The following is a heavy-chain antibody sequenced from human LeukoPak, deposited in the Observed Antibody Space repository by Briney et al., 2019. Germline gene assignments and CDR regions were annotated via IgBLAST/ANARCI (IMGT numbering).Heavy chain of an antibody. CDR3: ARDNGGWFDS. J-gene: IGHJ5*01. Sequence: GGSLRLSCVASEFIFSDYWMSWVRQAPGKGLEWVANIKQGGREEKYVGSVKGRFAIYRDDAKSTLYLQMDSLSGDDTAVDYCARDNGGWFDSWGRGTLVTVSA. CDR1: EFIFSDYW. D-gene: IGHD3-10*01. CDR2: IKQGGREE. V-gene: IGHV3-7*03.